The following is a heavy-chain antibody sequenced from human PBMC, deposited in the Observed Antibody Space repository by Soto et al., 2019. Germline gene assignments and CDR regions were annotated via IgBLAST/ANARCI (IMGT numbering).Heavy chain of an antibody. J-gene: IGHJ6*02. CDR3: ARLVGYYAPLDV. CDR1: GYTFTSYA. V-gene: IGHV1-3*01. Sequence: QVQLVQSGAEVKKPGASVKVSCKASGYTFTSYAMHWVRQAPGQRLEWMGWINAGNGNTKYSQKFPGRVTITRDTSASTAYMELSSLRSEDTAVYYCARLVGYYAPLDVWGQGTTVTVSS. CDR2: INAGNGNT. D-gene: IGHD3-3*01.